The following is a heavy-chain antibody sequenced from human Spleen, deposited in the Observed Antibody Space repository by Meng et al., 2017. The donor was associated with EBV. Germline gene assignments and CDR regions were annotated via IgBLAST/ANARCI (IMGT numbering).Heavy chain of an antibody. D-gene: IGHD5-18*01. CDR1: GGPFRTDA. V-gene: IGHV1-69*01. J-gene: IGHJ4*02. CDR2: LIPMFGAP. Sequence: QGEVVQAGAGGKKPGSSVKVACKTSGGPFRTDAISWVRQAPGQGLEWMGGLIPMFGAPNYAQKFQGRITITADESTSTHYMELSSLRSEDTAVYYCASESGRGYTPDYWGQGTMVTVSS. CDR3: ASESGRGYTPDY.